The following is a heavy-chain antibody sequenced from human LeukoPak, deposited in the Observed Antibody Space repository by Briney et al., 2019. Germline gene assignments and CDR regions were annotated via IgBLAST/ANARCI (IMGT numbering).Heavy chain of an antibody. D-gene: IGHD6-13*01. CDR2: IYPGDSDT. Sequence: GESLKISCKGSGYSFTSYWIGWVRQMPGKGLEWMGVIYPGDSDTRYSPSFQGQVTISADESISTAYLQWSSLRASDTAMYYCARQKKYSTSWYLDYWGQGTLVTVSS. CDR3: ARQKKYSTSWYLDY. V-gene: IGHV5-51*01. CDR1: GYSFTSYW. J-gene: IGHJ4*02.